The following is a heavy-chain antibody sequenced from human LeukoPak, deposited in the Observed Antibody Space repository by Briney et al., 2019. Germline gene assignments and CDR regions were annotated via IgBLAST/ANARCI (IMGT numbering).Heavy chain of an antibody. J-gene: IGHJ4*02. V-gene: IGHV3-33*08. Sequence: GGSLRLSCAASGFTFSSYWMSWVRRAPGKGLEWVALIWYDGSNKYYADSVKGRLTISRDNSKNTLYLQMNSLRAEDTAVYYCAREGPRGNSQFDYWGQGTLVTVSS. CDR2: IWYDGSNK. CDR1: GFTFSSYW. D-gene: IGHD2/OR15-2a*01. CDR3: AREGPRGNSQFDY.